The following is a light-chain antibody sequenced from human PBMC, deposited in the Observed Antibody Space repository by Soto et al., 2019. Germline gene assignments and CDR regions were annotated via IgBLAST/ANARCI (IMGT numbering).Light chain of an antibody. CDR2: KAS. CDR1: QTISSW. J-gene: IGKJ1*01. V-gene: IGKV1-5*03. CDR3: QHSNSYSEA. Sequence: DIQMTQSPSTLSGSVGDRVTITCRASQTISSWLAWYQQKPGKAPKLLIYKASTLKSGVPSRFSGSGSGTEFTLTISSLQPDDFATYYCQHSNSYSEAFGHGTKVEL.